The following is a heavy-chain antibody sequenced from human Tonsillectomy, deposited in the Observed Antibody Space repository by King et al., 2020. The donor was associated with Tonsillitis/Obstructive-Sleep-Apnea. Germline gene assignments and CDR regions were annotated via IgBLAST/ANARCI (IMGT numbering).Heavy chain of an antibody. CDR3: ASAGGYYSGMDV. V-gene: IGHV5-10-1*01. Sequence: QLVQSGAEVKKPGESLRISCKGSGYSFTSYWISWVRQMPGKGLEWMGRIDPSDSYTDYSPSFQGHVTISADKSISTAYLQWSSLKASDTAMYYCASAGGYYSGMDVWGHRTTVIVSS. D-gene: IGHD3-10*01. CDR2: IDPSDSYT. CDR1: GYSFTSYW. J-gene: IGHJ6*02.